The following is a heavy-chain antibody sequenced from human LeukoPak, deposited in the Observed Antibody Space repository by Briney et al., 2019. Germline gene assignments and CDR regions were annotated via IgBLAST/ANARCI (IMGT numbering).Heavy chain of an antibody. Sequence: ALLLSCAASGFTYDDYAMHWVRPAPGKGLEWVSGINWNSDSICYADSVKGRFTISRDDAKNSLYLQMNSLRAEDTALYYCAKDNNNYGYGIGAFDIWGQGTMVTVSS. V-gene: IGHV3-9*01. CDR3: AKDNNNYGYGIGAFDI. CDR2: INWNSDSI. J-gene: IGHJ3*02. D-gene: IGHD5-18*01. CDR1: GFTYDDYA.